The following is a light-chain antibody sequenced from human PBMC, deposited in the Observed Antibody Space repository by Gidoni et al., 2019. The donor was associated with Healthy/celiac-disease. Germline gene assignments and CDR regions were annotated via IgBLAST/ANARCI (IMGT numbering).Light chain of an antibody. Sequence: DIQMTKSPSYLSASVGDRVTITCRASQSISSYLNWYQQKPVKAPKLLIYAASSLQSGVPSRFSGSGSWTDFTLTISSLQPEDFATYYCQQRYSTLWTFGQXTKVEIK. J-gene: IGKJ1*01. CDR3: QQRYSTLWT. CDR2: AAS. CDR1: QSISSY. V-gene: IGKV1-39*01.